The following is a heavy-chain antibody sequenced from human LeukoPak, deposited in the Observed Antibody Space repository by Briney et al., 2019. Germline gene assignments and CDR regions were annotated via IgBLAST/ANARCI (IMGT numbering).Heavy chain of an antibody. Sequence: ASVRVSCKASGYTFTGYYMHWVRQAPGQGLEWMGWINPNSGGTNYAQKFQGRVTMTRDTSISTAYMELSRLRSDDTAVYYCARSPDILTGENFDYWGQGTLVTVSS. J-gene: IGHJ4*02. D-gene: IGHD3-9*01. V-gene: IGHV1-2*02. CDR1: GYTFTGYY. CDR3: ARSPDILTGENFDY. CDR2: INPNSGGT.